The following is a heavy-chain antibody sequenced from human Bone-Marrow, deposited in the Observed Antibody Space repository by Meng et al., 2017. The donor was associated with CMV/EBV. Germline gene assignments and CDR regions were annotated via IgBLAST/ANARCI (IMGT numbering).Heavy chain of an antibody. D-gene: IGHD1-26*01. CDR3: ARGSGSYYDMHSFDY. CDR2: TYYKSKWYN. CDR1: VSSNSAA. Sequence: VSSNSAAWHWIRQSPSRGLEWLGRTYYKSKWYNDYAVSVKSRITINPDTSKNQFSLQLNSVTPEDTALYYCARGSGSYYDMHSFDYWGQGTLVTVSS. J-gene: IGHJ4*02. V-gene: IGHV6-1*01.